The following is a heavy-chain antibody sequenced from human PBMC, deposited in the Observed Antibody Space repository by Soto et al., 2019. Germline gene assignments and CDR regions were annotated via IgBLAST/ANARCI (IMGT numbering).Heavy chain of an antibody. CDR1: GYTFTGYY. D-gene: IGHD6-6*01. Sequence: QVQLVQSGAEVKKPGASVKVSCKASGYTFTGYYMHWVRQAPGQGPEWMGWINPNSGGTTYAQKFQGRVTVTRDTSISTAYMALSSLRSDDTAVYYCARGGSSSRDYWGQGTLVTVSA. V-gene: IGHV1-2*02. CDR3: ARGGSSSRDY. J-gene: IGHJ4*02. CDR2: INPNSGGT.